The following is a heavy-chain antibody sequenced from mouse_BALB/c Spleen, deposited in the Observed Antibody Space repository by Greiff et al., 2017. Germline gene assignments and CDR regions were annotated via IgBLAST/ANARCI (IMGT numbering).Heavy chain of an antibody. J-gene: IGHJ3*01. Sequence: VQLKESGAELVKPGASVKLSCTASGFNIKDYYMHWVKQRPEQGLEWIGWIDPENGNTIYDPKFQGKASITADTSSNTAYLQLSSLTSEDTAVYYCARLDYGSSYAFAYWGQGTLVTVSA. CDR1: GFNIKDYY. CDR2: IDPENGNT. V-gene: IGHV14-1*02. D-gene: IGHD1-1*01. CDR3: ARLDYGSSYAFAY.